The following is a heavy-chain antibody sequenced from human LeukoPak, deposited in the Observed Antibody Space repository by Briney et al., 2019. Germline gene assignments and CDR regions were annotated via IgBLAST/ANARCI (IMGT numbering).Heavy chain of an antibody. D-gene: IGHD4-17*01. V-gene: IGHV3-48*04. Sequence: PGGSLRLSCAASGFVFSYYCMSWVRQAPGKGLELISYISDTTNTIYHAASVKGRFTISRDNAKNSLYLQMNSLRADDTAAHYCARVNRDDHGDPAGAFDIWGQGTMVTVSS. CDR3: ARVNRDDHGDPAGAFDI. J-gene: IGHJ3*02. CDR2: ISDTTNTI. CDR1: GFVFSYYC.